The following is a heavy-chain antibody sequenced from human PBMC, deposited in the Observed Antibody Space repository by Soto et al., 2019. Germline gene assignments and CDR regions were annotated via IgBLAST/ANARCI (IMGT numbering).Heavy chain of an antibody. D-gene: IGHD2-21*02. CDR1: GGSISSGDYY. CDR3: ARAMVVTQHWFDP. V-gene: IGHV4-30-4*01. Sequence: QVQLQESGPGLVKPSQTLSLTCTVSGGSISSGDYYWSWIRQPPGKGLEWIGYIYYSGSTYYNPSLKSRVTISVDTSKIQFSLKLSSVTAADTAVYYCARAMVVTQHWFDPWGQGTLVTVSS. J-gene: IGHJ5*02. CDR2: IYYSGST.